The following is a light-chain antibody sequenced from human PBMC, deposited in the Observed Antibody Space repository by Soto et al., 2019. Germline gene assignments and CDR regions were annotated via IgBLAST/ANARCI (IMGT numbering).Light chain of an antibody. CDR1: LSVGSS. V-gene: IGKV3-15*01. CDR3: QQYNSWPLT. CDR2: GAS. J-gene: IGKJ4*01. Sequence: EIVMTQSPATLSVSPVERATLSCRASLSVGSSLAWYQRKPGQAPRLLIYGASTRATGIPATFSGSGSGTEFTLTISSLRSEDFAVYYCQQYNSWPLTFGGGTKVDIK.